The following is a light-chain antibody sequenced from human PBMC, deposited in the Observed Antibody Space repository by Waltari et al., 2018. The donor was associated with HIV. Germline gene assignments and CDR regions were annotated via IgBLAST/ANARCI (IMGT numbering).Light chain of an antibody. CDR3: AAWDDSLSGRV. CDR2: GNN. CDR1: SSNIGRSK. V-gene: IGLV1-47*01. Sequence: QSVLTQPPSASGTPGQRVTISCSGSSSNIGRSKVYWDQQVPGTAPKLLMYGNNQPPSGVPDRFSGSQSGTSASLAISGLRSEDEADYYCAAWDDSLSGRVFGGGTKLTVL. J-gene: IGLJ3*02.